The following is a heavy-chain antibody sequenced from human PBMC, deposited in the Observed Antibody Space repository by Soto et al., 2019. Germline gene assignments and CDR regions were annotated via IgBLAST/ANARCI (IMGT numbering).Heavy chain of an antibody. CDR3: ARALYIVVVVAATDGYFDL. J-gene: IGHJ2*01. Sequence: QVQLQESGPGLVKPSQTLSLTCTVSGGSISSGGYYWSWIRQHPGKGLEWSGYIYYSGSTYYNPSLKSRVTISVDTSKNQFSLKLSSVTAADTAVYYCARALYIVVVVAATDGYFDLWGRGTLVTVSS. CDR1: GGSISSGGYY. V-gene: IGHV4-31*03. D-gene: IGHD2-15*01. CDR2: IYYSGST.